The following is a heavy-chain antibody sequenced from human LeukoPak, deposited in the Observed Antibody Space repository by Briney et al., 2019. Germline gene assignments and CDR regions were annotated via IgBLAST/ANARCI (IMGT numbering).Heavy chain of an antibody. CDR2: INHRGST. D-gene: IGHD2-2*01. J-gene: IGHJ4*02. V-gene: IGHV4-34*01. CDR1: GGSFSGYY. Sequence: PSETLSLTCAVYGGSFSGYYWSWIRQPPGKGLEWIGEINHRGSTNYNPSLKSRVTISVDTSKNQFSLKLSSATAADTAVYYCARGRGEIVVVPAPVPFDYWGQGNRVTLST. CDR3: ARGRGEIVVVPAPVPFDY.